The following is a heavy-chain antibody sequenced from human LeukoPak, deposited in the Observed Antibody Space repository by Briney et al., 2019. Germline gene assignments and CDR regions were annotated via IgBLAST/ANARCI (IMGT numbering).Heavy chain of an antibody. D-gene: IGHD6-19*01. CDR1: GFTFSRHG. Sequence: PGGSLRLSCAASGFTFSRHGMHWVRQAPGKGLEWVAFIRYDASDKYYADSVKGRFTISRDNAKNSLYLQMNSLRAEDTAVYYCARDIAVAGLLDYWGQGTLVTVSS. V-gene: IGHV3-30*02. CDR2: IRYDASDK. J-gene: IGHJ4*02. CDR3: ARDIAVAGLLDY.